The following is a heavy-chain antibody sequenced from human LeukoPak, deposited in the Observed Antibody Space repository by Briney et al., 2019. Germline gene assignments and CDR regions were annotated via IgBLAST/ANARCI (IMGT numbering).Heavy chain of an antibody. Sequence: GGSLRLSCEASGFTFSHYEMNWVRQAPGKGLEWGSYICSSGYTIYYADSVKGRFTISRDNAKNSLYLQMNSLRAEDTAVYYCAREDCSSTSCYDPSVSDYWGQGTLVTVSS. J-gene: IGHJ4*02. D-gene: IGHD2-2*01. CDR1: GFTFSHYE. CDR3: AREDCSSTSCYDPSVSDY. CDR2: ICSSGYTI. V-gene: IGHV3-48*03.